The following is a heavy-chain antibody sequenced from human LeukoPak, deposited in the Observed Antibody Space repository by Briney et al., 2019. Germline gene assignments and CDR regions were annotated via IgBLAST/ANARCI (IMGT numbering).Heavy chain of an antibody. J-gene: IGHJ4*02. CDR2: ISGSGGST. CDR1: GFTFSSYA. CDR3: AKLPRDYRRGDY. D-gene: IGHD4-17*01. Sequence: GGSLRLSCAASGFTFSSYAMSWVRQVPGKGLEWVSAISGSGGSTYYADSVKGRFTISRDNSKNTLYLQMNSLRAEDTAVYYCAKLPRDYRRGDYWGQGTLVTVSS. V-gene: IGHV3-23*01.